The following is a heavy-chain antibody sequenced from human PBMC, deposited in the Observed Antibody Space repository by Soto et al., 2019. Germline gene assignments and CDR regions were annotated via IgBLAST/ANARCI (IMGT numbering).Heavy chain of an antibody. Sequence: GSLRLSCAASGFTFGSYGMHWVRQAPGKGLEWVAVIWYDGSNKYYADSVKGRFTISRDNSKNTLYLQMNSLRAEDTAVYYCARELYVWGSYRDYYGMDVWGQGTTVTVSS. CDR3: ARELYVWGSYRDYYGMDV. J-gene: IGHJ6*02. V-gene: IGHV3-33*01. CDR1: GFTFGSYG. D-gene: IGHD3-16*02. CDR2: IWYDGSNK.